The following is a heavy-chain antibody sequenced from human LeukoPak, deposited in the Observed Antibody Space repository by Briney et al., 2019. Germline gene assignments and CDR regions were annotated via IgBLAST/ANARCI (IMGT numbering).Heavy chain of an antibody. CDR3: VFDSSF. Sequence: PGGSLRPSCVGSGFTFTNAWMAWVRQTAGKGLEWVGRVKSKTDGGTTDYAAPVRGRFTISRDDSKNTVYLELNSLRTEDTAVYYCVFDSSFWGQGTLVTVSS. CDR2: VKSKTDGGTT. J-gene: IGHJ4*02. D-gene: IGHD3-22*01. CDR1: GFTFTNAW. V-gene: IGHV3-15*01.